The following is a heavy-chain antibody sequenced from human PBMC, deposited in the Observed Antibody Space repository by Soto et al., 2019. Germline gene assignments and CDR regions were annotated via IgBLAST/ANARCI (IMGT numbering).Heavy chain of an antibody. Sequence: SETLSLTCTVSGGSISSYYWSWIRQPPGKGLEWIGYIYYSGSTNYNPSLKSRVTISVDTSKNQFSLKLSSVTAADTAVYYCARIVSWGGNYFDYWGQGTLVTVSS. V-gene: IGHV4-59*01. CDR1: GGSISSYY. D-gene: IGHD7-27*01. CDR3: ARIVSWGGNYFDY. CDR2: IYYSGST. J-gene: IGHJ4*02.